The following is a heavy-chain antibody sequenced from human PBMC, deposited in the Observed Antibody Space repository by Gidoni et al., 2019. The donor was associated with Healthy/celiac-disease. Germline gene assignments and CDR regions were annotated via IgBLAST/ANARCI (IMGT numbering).Heavy chain of an antibody. Sequence: EVQLVQSGAEVKKPGESLKIVCKVSGYSFTSYWLGWVRQMPGKGLEWMGIIYPGDSDTRYSPSFQGQVTISADKSISTAYLQWSSLKASDTAMYYCARPFYCSGGSCPFDYWGQGTLVTVSS. CDR2: IYPGDSDT. V-gene: IGHV5-51*03. CDR1: GYSFTSYW. J-gene: IGHJ4*02. D-gene: IGHD2-15*01. CDR3: ARPFYCSGGSCPFDY.